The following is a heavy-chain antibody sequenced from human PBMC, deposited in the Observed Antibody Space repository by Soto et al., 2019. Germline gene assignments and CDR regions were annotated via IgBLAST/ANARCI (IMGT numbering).Heavy chain of an antibody. V-gene: IGHV3-23*01. D-gene: IGHD3-9*01. CDR2: VSASGLNT. Sequence: PGGSLRLSCAASGFTFSTYAMAWVRQAPGKGLEWVSGVSASGLNTDYADPVKGRFYISRDNSKNTVSLHMNSLRAEDTALYYCAKDRNYDILTGYRFFDYWGQGALVTVSS. J-gene: IGHJ4*02. CDR1: GFTFSTYA. CDR3: AKDRNYDILTGYRFFDY.